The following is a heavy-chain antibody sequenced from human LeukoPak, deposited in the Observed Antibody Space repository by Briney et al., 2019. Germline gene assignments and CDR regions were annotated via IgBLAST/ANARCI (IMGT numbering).Heavy chain of an antibody. V-gene: IGHV1-2*02. J-gene: IGHJ4*02. CDR2: INPNSGGT. CDR1: GYTFTGCY. CDR3: AREKVAGYSYGFHGY. D-gene: IGHD5-18*01. Sequence: ASVKVSCKASGYTFTGCYMHWVRQAPGQGLEWMGWINPNSGGTNYAQKFQGRVTMTRDTSISTAYMELSRVRSGDTAVYYCAREKVAGYSYGFHGYWGQGTLVSVSS.